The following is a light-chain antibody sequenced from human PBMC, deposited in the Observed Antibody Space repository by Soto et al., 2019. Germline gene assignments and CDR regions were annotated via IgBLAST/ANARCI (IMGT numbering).Light chain of an antibody. Sequence: DLQMTQSPSTLSSSLGDSVTITCRASQSISSWLAWYQQKPGKAPKLLIYDASSLESGVQSRFSGSGYGTEFILTIRSLQADDFATYWCQHYGGMWTFGQGTKVDIK. CDR2: DAS. V-gene: IGKV1-5*01. CDR1: QSISSW. CDR3: QHYGGMWT. J-gene: IGKJ1*01.